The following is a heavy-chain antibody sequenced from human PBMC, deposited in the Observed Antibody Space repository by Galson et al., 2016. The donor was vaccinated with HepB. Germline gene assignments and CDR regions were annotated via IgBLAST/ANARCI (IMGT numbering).Heavy chain of an antibody. CDR2: IKQDGSEK. CDR3: ASAPAATESDY. J-gene: IGHJ4*02. D-gene: IGHD6-25*01. CDR1: GFTFSGYW. Sequence: SLRLSCAASGFTFSGYWMTWVRRAPGKGLEWVANIKQDGSEKNYVDSVTGRFTISRNNAKNLVYLPMNSLTAEATAMYYRASAPAATESDYWGQGALVTVSP. V-gene: IGHV3-7*01.